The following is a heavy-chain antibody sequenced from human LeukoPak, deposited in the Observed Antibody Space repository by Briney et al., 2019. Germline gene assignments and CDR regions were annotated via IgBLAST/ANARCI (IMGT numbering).Heavy chain of an antibody. Sequence: PGGSLRLSCAASGFIVSSNYMSWVRQAPGKGLEWVSIIYSGGSTYYADSVKGRFTISRDNSKNTLYLQMNSLRAEDTAVYYCASRATVTTDRFWFDPWGQGTLVTVSS. CDR3: ASRATVTTDRFWFDP. V-gene: IGHV3-53*01. CDR2: IYSGGST. CDR1: GFIVSSNY. D-gene: IGHD4-11*01. J-gene: IGHJ5*02.